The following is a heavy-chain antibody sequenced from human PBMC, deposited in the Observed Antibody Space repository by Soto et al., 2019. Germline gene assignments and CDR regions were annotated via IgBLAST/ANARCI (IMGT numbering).Heavy chain of an antibody. CDR3: ARVVPAARLQSLTYYYYGMDV. CDR1: GFTFSSYA. D-gene: IGHD2-2*01. CDR2: ISGSGGST. J-gene: IGHJ6*02. Sequence: PGGSLRLSCAASGFTFSSYAMSWVRQAPGKGLEWVSAISGSGGSTYYADSVKGRFTISRDNSKNTLYLQMNSLRAEDTAVYYCARVVPAARLQSLTYYYYGMDVWGQGTTVTVSS. V-gene: IGHV3-23*01.